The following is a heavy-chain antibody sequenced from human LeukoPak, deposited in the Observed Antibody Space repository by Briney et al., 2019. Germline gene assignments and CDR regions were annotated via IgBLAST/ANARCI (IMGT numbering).Heavy chain of an antibody. J-gene: IGHJ5*02. D-gene: IGHD2-15*01. Sequence: PGGSLRLSCEASGFTFSSYSMNWVRQAPGKGLEWIGEIDHSGSNNYNPSLKSRVTISVDTSKNQFSLKLSSVTAADTAVYYCAGHRCSGGSCYPMNWFDPWGQGTLVTVSS. CDR1: GFTFSSYS. CDR2: IDHSGSN. CDR3: AGHRCSGGSCYPMNWFDP. V-gene: IGHV4-34*08.